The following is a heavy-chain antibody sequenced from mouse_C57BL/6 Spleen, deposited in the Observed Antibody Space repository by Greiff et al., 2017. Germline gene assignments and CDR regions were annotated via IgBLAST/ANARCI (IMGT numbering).Heavy chain of an antibody. J-gene: IGHJ2*01. CDR1: GFTFSSYA. Sequence: DVMLVESGGGLVKPGGSLKLSCAASGFTFSSYAMSWVRQTPEKRLEWVATISDGGSYTYYPDNVKGRFTISRDNAKNNLYLQMSHLKSEDTAMYYCAREETVVAFDYWGQGTTLTVSS. CDR2: ISDGGSYT. V-gene: IGHV5-4*01. D-gene: IGHD1-1*01. CDR3: AREETVVAFDY.